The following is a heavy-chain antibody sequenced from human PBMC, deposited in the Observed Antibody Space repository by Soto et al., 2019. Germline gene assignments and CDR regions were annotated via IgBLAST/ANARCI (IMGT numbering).Heavy chain of an antibody. CDR3: ARAYLGRLPRRADYYYALDV. CDR1: GFTFSTYD. Sequence: GGSLRLSCAAPGFTFSTYDMHWVRQVPGKGLEWVSAIGSAHDPYYLGSVKGRFSISRENAKNSLYLQMNSLTTGDTAVYYCARAYLGRLPRRADYYYALDVWGQGTTVTVSS. CDR2: IGSAHDP. V-gene: IGHV3-13*05. D-gene: IGHD1-26*01. J-gene: IGHJ6*02.